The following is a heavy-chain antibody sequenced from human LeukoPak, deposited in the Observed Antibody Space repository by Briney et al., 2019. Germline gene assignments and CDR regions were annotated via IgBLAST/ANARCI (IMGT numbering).Heavy chain of an antibody. CDR3: VAAAGDH. CDR2: MNQDASEK. V-gene: IGHV3-7*01. D-gene: IGHD6-13*01. Sequence: GGSLRLSCAASGFTFSSYWMTWVRQAPGKGLEWVANMNQDASEKYYVDSVKGRFAVSRDNAKNSLYLQMNSLRVEDTAVYYCVAAAGDHWGQGTLVTVSS. CDR1: GFTFSSYW. J-gene: IGHJ5*02.